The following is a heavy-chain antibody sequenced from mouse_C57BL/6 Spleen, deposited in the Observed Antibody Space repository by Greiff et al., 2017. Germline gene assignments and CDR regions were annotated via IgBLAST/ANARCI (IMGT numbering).Heavy chain of an antibody. Sequence: EVMLVESGGGLVKPGGSLKLSCAASGFTFSSYAMSWVRQTPEKRLEWVATISDGGSCTYYPDNVKGRFTISRDNTKKNLYLQMSHLKSEDTSMDYCARGDYGSSYDWCFAVWGTGTMVTVS. D-gene: IGHD1-1*01. CDR1: GFTFSSYA. V-gene: IGHV5-4*03. CDR3: ARGDYGSSYDWCFAV. CDR2: ISDGGSCT. J-gene: IGHJ1*03.